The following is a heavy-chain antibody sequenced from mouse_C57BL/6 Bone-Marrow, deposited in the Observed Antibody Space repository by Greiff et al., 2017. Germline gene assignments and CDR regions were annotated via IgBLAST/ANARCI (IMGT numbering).Heavy chain of an antibody. CDR2: IYPGDGDT. D-gene: IGHD1-1*01. CDR3: ARSITTVVKFDY. Sequence: QVQLQQSGPELVKPGASVKISCKASGYAFSSSWMNWVKQRPGKGLEWIGRIYPGDGDTNYNGKFKGKATLTADKSSSTAYMQLSSLTSEESAVYFCARSITTVVKFDYWGQGTTLTVSS. V-gene: IGHV1-82*01. J-gene: IGHJ2*01. CDR1: GYAFSSSW.